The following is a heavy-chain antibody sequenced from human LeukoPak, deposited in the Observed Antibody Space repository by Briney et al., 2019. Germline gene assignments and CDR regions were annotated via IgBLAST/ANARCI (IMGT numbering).Heavy chain of an antibody. V-gene: IGHV3-74*01. CDR2: ISNDGSIT. Sequence: PVGSPRLSCAASGFTFSSHWMHWVRQAPGKGLVWVSRISNDGSITDYADSVEGRFSISRDNAKNTLYLQMNSLRAEDTAVFYCARVVGYSSGWYYFDYWGQRTMVTDSS. D-gene: IGHD6-19*01. CDR1: GFTFSSHW. CDR3: ARVVGYSSGWYYFDY. J-gene: IGHJ4*02.